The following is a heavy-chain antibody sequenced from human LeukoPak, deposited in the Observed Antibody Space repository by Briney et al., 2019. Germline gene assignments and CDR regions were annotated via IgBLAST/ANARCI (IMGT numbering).Heavy chain of an antibody. CDR1: GGSISRSSYY. D-gene: IGHD1-20*01. Sequence: SETVSLTRSVSGGSISRSSYYWSWIRQPPGKVLEWIGSIYYSGSTYYNPSLKSRVTISVDTSKNQFSLKLSSVTTADTALYYSERLPHISGMTKRVFDIWGQGTMVTVSS. CDR2: IYYSGST. J-gene: IGHJ3*02. V-gene: IGHV4-39*01. CDR3: ERLPHISGMTKRVFDI.